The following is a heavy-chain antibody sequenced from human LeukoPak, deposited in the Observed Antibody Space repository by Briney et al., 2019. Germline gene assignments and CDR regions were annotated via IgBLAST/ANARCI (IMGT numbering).Heavy chain of an antibody. V-gene: IGHV3-30*18. Sequence: GRSLRLSCAASGFTFSRYGMHWVRQAPGKGLEWVAVASSDGDTTYYADSVKGRFTISRDNSRNTLYLQMNSLRAEDTAVYYCAKEGSTTFREDFDCWGQGTQVFVSS. J-gene: IGHJ4*02. CDR3: AKEGSTTFREDFDC. CDR1: GFTFSRYG. D-gene: IGHD3-16*01. CDR2: ASSDGDTT.